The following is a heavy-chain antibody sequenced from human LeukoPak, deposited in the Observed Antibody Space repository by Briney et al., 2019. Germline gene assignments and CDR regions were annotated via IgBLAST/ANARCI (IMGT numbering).Heavy chain of an antibody. CDR2: IYYSGST. V-gene: IGHV4-59*01. J-gene: IGHJ6*02. Sequence: SETLSLTCTVSGGSISSYYWSWIRQPPGKGLEWIGYIYYSGSTNYNPSLKSRVTISVDTSKNQFSLKLSSVTAADTAVYYCARDLRIHLPHYDFWSGYSPPDYYYGMDVWGQGTTVTVSS. CDR1: GGSISSYY. D-gene: IGHD3-3*01. CDR3: ARDLRIHLPHYDFWSGYSPPDYYYGMDV.